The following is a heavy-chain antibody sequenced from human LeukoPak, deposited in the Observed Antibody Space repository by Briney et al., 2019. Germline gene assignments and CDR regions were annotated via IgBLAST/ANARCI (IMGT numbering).Heavy chain of an antibody. D-gene: IGHD6-13*01. CDR2: ISSSGSTI. V-gene: IGHV3-11*01. CDR3: ASYSSSWYRYFDY. CDR1: GFTFSDYY. Sequence: GGSLRLSCAASGFTFSDYYMSWIRQAPGKGVEWGSYISSSGSTIYYADSVKGRFTISRDNAKNSLYLQMNSLRAEDTAVYYCASYSSSWYRYFDYWGQGTLVTVSS. J-gene: IGHJ4*02.